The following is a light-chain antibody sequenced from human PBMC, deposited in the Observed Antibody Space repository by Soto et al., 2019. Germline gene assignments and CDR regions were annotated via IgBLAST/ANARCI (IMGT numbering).Light chain of an antibody. V-gene: IGLV2-14*03. CDR1: NSDVGGYTY. CDR3: SSYTSSSTPYV. CDR2: DVS. Sequence: QSVLTQPASVSGSPGQSITISCTGTNSDVGGYTYVSWYQQHPGKAPKLMIYDVSNRPSGVSNRFSGSKSGNTASLTISGLQADDEPDYYCSSYTSSSTPYVFGTGTKLTVL. J-gene: IGLJ1*01.